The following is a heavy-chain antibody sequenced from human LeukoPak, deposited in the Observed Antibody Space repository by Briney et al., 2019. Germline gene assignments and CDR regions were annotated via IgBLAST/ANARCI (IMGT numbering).Heavy chain of an antibody. D-gene: IGHD1-26*01. CDR2: IYHSGST. V-gene: IGHV4-30-2*03. CDR3: ARLRGGLYSGSLWAFDI. J-gene: IGHJ3*02. CDR1: GGSISSGGYY. Sequence: PSETLSLTCTVSGGSISSGGYYWSWIRQPPGKGLEWIGYIYHSGSTYYNPSLKSRVTISVDTSKNQFSLKLSSVTAADTAVYYCARLRGGLYSGSLWAFDIWGQGTMVTVSS.